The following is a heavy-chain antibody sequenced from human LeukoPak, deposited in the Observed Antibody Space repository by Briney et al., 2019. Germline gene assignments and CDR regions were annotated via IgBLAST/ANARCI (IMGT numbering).Heavy chain of an antibody. V-gene: IGHV4-59*01. CDR2: MYSSGST. D-gene: IGHD1-14*01. CDR3: ARDQGSIILGYFDY. CDR1: GGSISSYY. J-gene: IGHJ4*02. Sequence: SETLSLTCTVSGGSISSYYWTWIRQPPGKGLEWIGYMYSSGSTNYNPSLKSRVTISVDMSKNQFSLKLSSLTAADTAVYYCARDQGSIILGYFDYWGQGTLVTVSS.